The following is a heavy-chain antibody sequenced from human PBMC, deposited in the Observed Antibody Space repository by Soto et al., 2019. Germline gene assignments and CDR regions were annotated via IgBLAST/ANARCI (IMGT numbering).Heavy chain of an antibody. Sequence: VGSLRLSCAASGFPFSSYGMHWVRQAPGKGLEWVAVIWYDGSNKYYADSVKGRFTISRDNSKNTLYLQMNSLRAEDTAVYYCARVPHELERPYYYIHYSGQGTLVTVSS. CDR1: GFPFSSYG. V-gene: IGHV3-33*01. D-gene: IGHD1-1*01. J-gene: IGHJ4*02. CDR3: ARVPHELERPYYYIHY. CDR2: IWYDGSNK.